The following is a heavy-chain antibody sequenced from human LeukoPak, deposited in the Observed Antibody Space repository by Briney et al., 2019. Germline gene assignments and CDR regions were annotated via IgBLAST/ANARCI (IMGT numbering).Heavy chain of an antibody. CDR1: GFTFSSYA. D-gene: IGHD3-9*01. V-gene: IGHV3-64D*06. CDR2: ISGNGGST. CDR3: VKDRSDILTGPGSN. Sequence: GGSLRLSCSASGFTFSSYAMHWVRQAPGKGLEYVSAISGNGGSTYYADSVKGRFTISRDNSKNTLYLQMSSLRAEDTAVYYCVKDRSDILTGPGSNWGQGALVTVSS. J-gene: IGHJ4*02.